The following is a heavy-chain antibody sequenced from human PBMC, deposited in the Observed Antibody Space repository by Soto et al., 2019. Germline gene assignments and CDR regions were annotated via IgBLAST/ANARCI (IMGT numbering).Heavy chain of an antibody. D-gene: IGHD5-18*01. CDR3: AKDVGYSYTFYYYYGMDV. V-gene: IGHV3-23*01. CDR1: GFTFSSYA. Sequence: EVQLLESGGGLVQPGGSLRLSCAASGFTFSSYAMSWVRQAPGKGLEWVSAISGSGGSTYYADSVKGRFTISRDNSKNTLYLQMNSLRAEDTAVYYCAKDVGYSYTFYYYYGMDVWGQGTTVTVSS. J-gene: IGHJ6*02. CDR2: ISGSGGST.